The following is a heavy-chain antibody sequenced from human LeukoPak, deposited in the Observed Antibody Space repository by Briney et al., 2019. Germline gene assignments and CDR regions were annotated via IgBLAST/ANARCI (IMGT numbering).Heavy chain of an antibody. CDR2: ISSSGSTI. D-gene: IGHD1-26*01. CDR3: ASPGSYYESRDY. V-gene: IGHV3-48*03. J-gene: IGHJ4*01. Sequence: GGSLRLSCTASRFTFSTYEMNWVRQAPGKGLEWVSYISSSGSTIYYADSVKGRFTISRDNAKNSLYLQMNSLRAEDTAVYYCASPGSYYESRDYWGHGALVTVS. CDR1: RFTFSTYE.